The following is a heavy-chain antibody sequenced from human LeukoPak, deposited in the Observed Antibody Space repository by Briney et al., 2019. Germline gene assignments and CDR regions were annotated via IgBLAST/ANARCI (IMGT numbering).Heavy chain of an antibody. D-gene: IGHD1-1*01. Sequence: SETLSLTCSVSDDSITMYYWTWIRQPPGKGLEWIGYVDHTGSTNFNPSLNGRVSISRDTTKNLFSLRLRSVTAADTAVYFCARRRVSSSTWYSTYYYYFYMDVWGKGTTVTVS. CDR2: VDHTGST. CDR3: ARRRVSSSTWYSTYYYYFYMDV. J-gene: IGHJ6*03. CDR1: DDSITMYY. V-gene: IGHV4-59*01.